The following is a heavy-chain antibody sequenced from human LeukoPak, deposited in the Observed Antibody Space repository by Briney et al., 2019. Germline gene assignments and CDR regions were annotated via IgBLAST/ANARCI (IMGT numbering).Heavy chain of an antibody. CDR2: ISASGGST. V-gene: IGHV3-23*01. CDR1: GFTFSIYA. Sequence: GGSLRLSCAASGFTFSIYAMNWVRQAPGKGLEWVSTISASGGSTYYFVKGRFTISRDNSKNTLYLQMNSLRAEDTAVYYCAKGYCSSTNCKESFFDYWDQGTLVTVSS. CDR3: AKGYCSSTNCKESFFDY. J-gene: IGHJ4*02. D-gene: IGHD2-2*01.